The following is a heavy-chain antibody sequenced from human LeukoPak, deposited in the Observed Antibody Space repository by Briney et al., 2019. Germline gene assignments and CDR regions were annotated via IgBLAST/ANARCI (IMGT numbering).Heavy chain of an antibody. J-gene: IGHJ4*02. CDR3: ARDGGYYYDSSGYSSTSGYFDY. Sequence: GGSLRLSCAVSGLTFNNYAMSWVRQAPGKGLEWVSGISGRGASKYYADSVKGRFTISRDNSKNTLYLQMNSLRAEDTAVYYCARDGGYYYDSSGYSSTSGYFDYWGQGTLVTVSS. D-gene: IGHD3-22*01. CDR2: ISGRGASK. CDR1: GLTFNNYA. V-gene: IGHV3-23*01.